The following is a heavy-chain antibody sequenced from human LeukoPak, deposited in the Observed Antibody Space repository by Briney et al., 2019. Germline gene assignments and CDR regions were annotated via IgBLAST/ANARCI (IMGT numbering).Heavy chain of an antibody. CDR3: AACLTGTVFDY. D-gene: IGHD2-8*02. CDR2: INHSGST. V-gene: IGHV4-34*01. J-gene: IGHJ4*02. CDR1: GGSFSGYY. Sequence: SETLSLTCAVYGGSFSGYYWSWIRQPPGKGLEWIGEINHSGSTNYNPSLKSRVTISEDTSKNQFSLKLSSVAAADTAVYYCAACLTGTVFDYWGQGTLVTVSS.